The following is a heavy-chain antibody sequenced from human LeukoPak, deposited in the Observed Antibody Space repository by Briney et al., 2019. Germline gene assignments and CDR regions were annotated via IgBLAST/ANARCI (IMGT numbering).Heavy chain of an antibody. D-gene: IGHD3-22*01. V-gene: IGHV4-34*01. CDR1: GGSFSGYY. Sequence: SETLSLTCAVYGGSFSGYYWSWIRQPPGNGLEWIGEINHSGSTNYNPSLKSRVTISVDTSKNQFSLKLSSVTAADTAVYYCARQDSSGYEDYWDQGTLVTVSS. CDR3: ARQDSSGYEDY. J-gene: IGHJ4*02. CDR2: INHSGST.